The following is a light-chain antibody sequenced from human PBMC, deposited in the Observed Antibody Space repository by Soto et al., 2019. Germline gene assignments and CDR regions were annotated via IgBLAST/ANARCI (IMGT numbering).Light chain of an antibody. Sequence: DIQMTQSPSILSASVGDRVTITCRASQSISSWLALYQQKPGKAPNLLIHKASHLESGVPPRFSGSGSGTEFTRTISSLQPGDFATYYCQHYNTYPWTFGQGTKVDIK. CDR2: KAS. V-gene: IGKV1-5*03. J-gene: IGKJ1*01. CDR3: QHYNTYPWT. CDR1: QSISSW.